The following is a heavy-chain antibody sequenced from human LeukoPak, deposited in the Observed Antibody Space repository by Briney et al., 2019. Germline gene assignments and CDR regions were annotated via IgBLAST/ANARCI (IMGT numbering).Heavy chain of an antibody. D-gene: IGHD6-19*01. CDR1: GFSFRSHG. Sequence: GGSLRLSCAASGFSFRSHGMNWVRQAPGKGLEWVSYITSSGSSIYYADSVKGRFTISRDNAKSSLYLQMNSLRAEDTAVYYCARDVATSGWATFYWGPGTLVTVSS. CDR3: ARDVATSGWATFY. CDR2: ITSSGSSI. V-gene: IGHV3-48*01. J-gene: IGHJ4*02.